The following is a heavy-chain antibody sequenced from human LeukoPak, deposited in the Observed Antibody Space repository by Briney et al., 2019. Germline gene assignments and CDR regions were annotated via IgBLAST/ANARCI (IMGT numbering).Heavy chain of an antibody. CDR2: IYHSGST. CDR1: GYSISSGYF. J-gene: IGHJ5*02. V-gene: IGHV4-38-2*02. CDR3: ARIYSSSWFLNWFDP. D-gene: IGHD6-13*01. Sequence: PSETLSLTCTVSGYSISSGYFWGWIRQPPGKGLECIGTIYHSGSTYYNPSLKSRVTISVDTSKNQFSLKLNSVTAADTAVHYCARIYSSSWFLNWFDPWGQGTLVTVSS.